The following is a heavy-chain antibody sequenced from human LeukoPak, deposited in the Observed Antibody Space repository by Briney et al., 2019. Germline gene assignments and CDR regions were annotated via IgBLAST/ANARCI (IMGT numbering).Heavy chain of an antibody. CDR3: ARSLRPGSGYYFAFDY. CDR2: IWHDGSNK. D-gene: IGHD3-22*01. Sequence: PGGSLRLSCAASGFPFSSYGMHWVRQAPGKGLEWVAAIWHDGSNKYYADSVKGRFTISRDNSKNTLYLQMNSLRAEDTAVYYCARSLRPGSGYYFAFDYWGQGTLVTVSS. CDR1: GFPFSSYG. J-gene: IGHJ4*02. V-gene: IGHV3-33*01.